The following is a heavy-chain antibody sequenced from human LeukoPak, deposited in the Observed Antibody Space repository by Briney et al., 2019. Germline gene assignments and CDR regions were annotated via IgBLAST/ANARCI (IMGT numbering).Heavy chain of an antibody. Sequence: GASVKVSCKASGGTFSSYAISWVRQAPGQGLGWMGRIIPILGIANYAQKFQGRVTITADKSTSTAYMELSSLRSEDTAVYYCALPVDIVANVGYWGQGTLVTVSS. D-gene: IGHD5-12*01. V-gene: IGHV1-69*04. CDR2: IIPILGIA. J-gene: IGHJ4*02. CDR1: GGTFSSYA. CDR3: ALPVDIVANVGY.